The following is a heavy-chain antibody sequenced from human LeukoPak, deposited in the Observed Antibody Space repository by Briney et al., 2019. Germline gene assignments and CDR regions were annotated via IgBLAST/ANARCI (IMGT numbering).Heavy chain of an antibody. CDR2: IYHSGST. D-gene: IGHD5-12*01. CDR3: ARAWLRLNPYFDY. J-gene: IGHJ4*02. V-gene: IGHV4-38-2*02. Sequence: PSETLSLTCTVSGYSISSGYYWGWIRQPPGKGLEWIGSIYHSGSTYYNPSLKSRVTISVDTSKNQFSLKLSSVTAADTAVYYCARAWLRLNPYFDYWGQGTLVTVSS. CDR1: GYSISSGYY.